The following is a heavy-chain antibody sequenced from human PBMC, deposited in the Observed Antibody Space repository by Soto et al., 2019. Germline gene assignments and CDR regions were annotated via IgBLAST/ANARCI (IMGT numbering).Heavy chain of an antibody. D-gene: IGHD3-10*01. CDR3: AHRGYYGSGSYPTLDY. V-gene: IGHV2-5*02. CDR2: IYWDDDK. J-gene: IGHJ4*02. Sequence: QITLKESGPTLVKPTQTLTLTCTFSGFSLSTSGVGVGWIRQPPGKALEWLALIYWDDDKRYSPSLKSRLTIPXXTXKXXVVLTMTNMDPVDTATYYCAHRGYYGSGSYPTLDYWGQGTLVTVSS. CDR1: GFSLSTSGVG.